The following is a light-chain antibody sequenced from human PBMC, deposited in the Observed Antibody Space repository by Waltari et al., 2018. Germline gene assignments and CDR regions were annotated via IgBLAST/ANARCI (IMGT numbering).Light chain of an antibody. CDR2: WAS. J-gene: IGKJ4*01. Sequence: DIAMTQSPVFLAVSLRERAATTCKASQSVLYSSNNKNYLAWYQQKPGQFPKLLIYWASTREAGVPDRFSGSGSRADFTLTISSLQAEDVAVYYCQQYYSSPLTCGGGTKVEIK. CDR3: QQYYSSPLT. CDR1: QSVLYSSNNKNY. V-gene: IGKV4-1*01.